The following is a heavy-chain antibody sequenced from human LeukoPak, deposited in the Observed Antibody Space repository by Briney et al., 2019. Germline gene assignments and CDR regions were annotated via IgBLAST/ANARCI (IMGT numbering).Heavy chain of an antibody. Sequence: GGSLRLSCAASGFTSTSYGMHWVRQAPGKGLEWVAVIWYDGRKTDYVDSVKARFTISRYYSKNTLYLQMSSLRAEDTAVYHCTRVRRYGSAPVYYYGLDVWGQGTTVTVSS. J-gene: IGHJ6*02. V-gene: IGHV3-33*01. CDR1: GFTSTSYG. D-gene: IGHD3-10*01. CDR3: TRVRRYGSAPVYYYGLDV. CDR2: IWYDGRKT.